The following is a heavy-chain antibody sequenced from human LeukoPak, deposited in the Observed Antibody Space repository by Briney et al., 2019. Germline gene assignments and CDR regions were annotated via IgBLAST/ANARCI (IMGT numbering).Heavy chain of an antibody. CDR2: IDPGDSET. D-gene: IGHD3-22*01. V-gene: IGHV5-10-1*01. CDR3: ARRGYDSGSYFNY. J-gene: IGHJ4*02. Sequence: GESLKISCKGSEYSFTSYWISWVRQMPGKGLEWMGRIDPGDSETNYSPSPQGHVTISADKSISTAYLQWSSLTASDTAMYYCARRGYDSGSYFNYWGQGTLVTVSS. CDR1: EYSFTSYW.